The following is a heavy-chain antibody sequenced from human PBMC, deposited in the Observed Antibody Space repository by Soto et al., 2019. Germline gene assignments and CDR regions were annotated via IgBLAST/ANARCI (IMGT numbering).Heavy chain of an antibody. CDR2: IIPILGIA. D-gene: IGHD3-3*01. CDR1: GGTFSSYT. J-gene: IGHJ6*03. CDR3: ARSDYDFWSGPRYYYMDV. Sequence: SVKVSCKASGGTFSSYTISWVRQAPGQGLEWMGRIIPILGIANYAQKFQGRVTITADKSTSTAYMELSSLRSEDTAVYYCARSDYDFWSGPRYYYMDVWGKGTTVTVSS. V-gene: IGHV1-69*02.